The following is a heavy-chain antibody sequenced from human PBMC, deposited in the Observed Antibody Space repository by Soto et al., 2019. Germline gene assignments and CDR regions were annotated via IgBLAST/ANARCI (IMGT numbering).Heavy chain of an antibody. V-gene: IGHV3-30-3*01. CDR3: ARETTPPYCSSTSCYAFDY. CDR2: ISYDGSNK. J-gene: IGHJ4*02. D-gene: IGHD2-2*01. Sequence: VAVISYDGSNKYYADSVKGRFTITRDNSKNTLYLQMNSLRAEDTAVYYCARETTPPYCSSTSCYAFDYWGQGTLVTVSS.